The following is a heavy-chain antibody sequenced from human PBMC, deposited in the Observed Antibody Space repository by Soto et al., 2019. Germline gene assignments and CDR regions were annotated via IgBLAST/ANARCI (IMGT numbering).Heavy chain of an antibody. CDR3: AIRTYYYDSSGYYWGWFDP. CDR1: GGSISSGCYS. Sequence: SETLSLTCAGSGGSISSGCYSWSWIRQPPGKGLEWIGYIYHIGSTYYNPSLKSRVTISVDRSKNQFSLRLSSVTAADTAVYYCAIRTYYYDSSGYYWGWFDPWGQRTLVTVSS. J-gene: IGHJ5*02. V-gene: IGHV4-30-2*01. D-gene: IGHD3-22*01. CDR2: IYHIGST.